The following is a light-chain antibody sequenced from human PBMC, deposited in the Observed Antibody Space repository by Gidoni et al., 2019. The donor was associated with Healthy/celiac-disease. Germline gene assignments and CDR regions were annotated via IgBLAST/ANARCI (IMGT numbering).Light chain of an antibody. CDR1: ALPKQY. J-gene: IGLJ2*01. CDR3: QSADSSGTYVV. CDR2: KDS. Sequence: SYELPQPPSVSVSPGQTARITCPGDALPKQYAYWYQQTPGQAPVLVIYKDSERPSGIPERFSGSSSGTTVTLTISGVQAEDEADYYCQSADSSGTYVVFGGGTKLTVL. V-gene: IGLV3-25*02.